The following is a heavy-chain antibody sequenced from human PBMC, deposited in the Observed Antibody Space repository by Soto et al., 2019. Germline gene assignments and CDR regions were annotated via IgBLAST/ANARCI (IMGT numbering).Heavy chain of an antibody. J-gene: IGHJ6*02. D-gene: IGHD4-17*01. CDR1: GFTFSSYS. Sequence: GGSLRLSCAASGFTFSSYSMNWVRQAPGKGLEWVSYISSSSSTIYYADSVKGRFTISRDNAKNSLYLQMNSLRDEDTAVYYCAREPIDGDYGYYYYYGMDVWGQGTTVTVSS. CDR2: ISSSSSTI. V-gene: IGHV3-48*02. CDR3: AREPIDGDYGYYYYYGMDV.